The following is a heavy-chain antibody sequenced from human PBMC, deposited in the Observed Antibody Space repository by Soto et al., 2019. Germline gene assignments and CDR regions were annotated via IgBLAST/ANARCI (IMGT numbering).Heavy chain of an antibody. V-gene: IGHV4-34*01. Sequence: SETLSLTCAVYGGSFSGYYWSWIRQPPGKGLEWIGEINHSGSTNYNPSLKSRVTISVDTSKNQFSLKLSSVTAADTAVYYCARMENRLFTMVRGVPPLDGWGKGTTVTVSS. D-gene: IGHD3-10*01. CDR1: GGSFSGYY. J-gene: IGHJ6*04. CDR3: ARMENRLFTMVRGVPPLDG. CDR2: INHSGST.